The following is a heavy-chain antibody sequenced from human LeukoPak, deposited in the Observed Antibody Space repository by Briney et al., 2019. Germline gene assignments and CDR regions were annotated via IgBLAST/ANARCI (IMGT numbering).Heavy chain of an antibody. Sequence: ASVTVSCKASGGTFSSYAISWVRQAPGQGLEWMGGIIPIFGTANYAQKFQGRVTITADKSTRTAYMELSSLRSEDTAVYYCARVTGGRYCSTTSCYMRGWFDPWGQGTLVTVSS. J-gene: IGHJ5*02. CDR3: ARVTGGRYCSTTSCYMRGWFDP. CDR2: IIPIFGTA. D-gene: IGHD2-2*02. V-gene: IGHV1-69*06. CDR1: GGTFSSYA.